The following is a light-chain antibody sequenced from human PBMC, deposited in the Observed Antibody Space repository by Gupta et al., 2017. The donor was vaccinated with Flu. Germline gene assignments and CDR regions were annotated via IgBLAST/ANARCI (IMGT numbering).Light chain of an antibody. V-gene: IGKV3-15*01. CDR3: QQYNNWPCT. CDR1: QSVRSF. Sequence: GERATLFCRASQSVRSFLAWYQQKPGQAPRLLISDASTRATGIPARFSAGESGTEFTLTISNLQSEDYAVYYCQQYNNWPCTFGQGTKVEIK. CDR2: DAS. J-gene: IGKJ1*01.